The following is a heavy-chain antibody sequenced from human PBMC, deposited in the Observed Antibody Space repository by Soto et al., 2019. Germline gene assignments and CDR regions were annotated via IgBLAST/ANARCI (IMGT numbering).Heavy chain of an antibody. J-gene: IGHJ6*03. D-gene: IGHD3-3*01. CDR2: IWDDGSNK. V-gene: IGHV3-33*01. Sequence: GGSLRLSCAASGFTFSSYGMHWVRQAPGKGLEWVAVIWDDGSNKYYADSVKGRFTISRDNSKNTLYLQMNSLRAEDTAVYYCARDYYDFWSADSSADYYYYYMDVWGKGTTVTVSS. CDR3: ARDYYDFWSADSSADYYYYYMDV. CDR1: GFTFSSYG.